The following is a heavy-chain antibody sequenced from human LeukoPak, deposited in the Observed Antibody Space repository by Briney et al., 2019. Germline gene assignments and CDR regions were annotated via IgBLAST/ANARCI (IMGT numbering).Heavy chain of an antibody. CDR1: GFTFSSYG. J-gene: IGHJ4*02. D-gene: IGHD3-22*01. CDR3: ARGDYYDSSGYGDY. CDR2: IWYDGSNK. Sequence: GGSLRLSCAASGFTFSSYGMDWGRQAPGKGLEWVAVIWYDGSNKYYADSLKGRFTISTDNSKNTLYLQMNSLRAEDTAVYYCARGDYYDSSGYGDYWGQGTLVTVSS. V-gene: IGHV3-33*01.